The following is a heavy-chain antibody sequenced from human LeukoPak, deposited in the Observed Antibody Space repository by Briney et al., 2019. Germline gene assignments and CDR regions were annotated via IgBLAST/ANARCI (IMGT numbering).Heavy chain of an antibody. D-gene: IGHD2-21*01. CDR3: ARDSPLEIVDY. CDR2: ISSSSSTI. Sequence: GGSLRLSCAASGFTFSSYSMNWVRQAPGKGLEWVSYISSSSSTIYYADSVKGRFTISRDNAKNSLYLQMNSLRAEDTAVYCCARDSPLEIVDYWRQGTLVTVSS. J-gene: IGHJ4*01. V-gene: IGHV3-48*04. CDR1: GFTFSSYS.